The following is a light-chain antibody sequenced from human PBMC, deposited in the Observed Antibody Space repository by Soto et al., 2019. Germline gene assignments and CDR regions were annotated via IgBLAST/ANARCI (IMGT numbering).Light chain of an antibody. Sequence: DILLTRSPSFLSASVGDRVTIPCRATQHISTYLAWYQQKPGKAPKLLIYAASTLQSGVPSRFSGSGSETEFTLTISSLQPEDFATYYCQQLNSYPITFGQGTRLEIK. J-gene: IGKJ5*01. CDR3: QQLNSYPIT. CDR2: AAS. CDR1: QHISTY. V-gene: IGKV1-9*01.